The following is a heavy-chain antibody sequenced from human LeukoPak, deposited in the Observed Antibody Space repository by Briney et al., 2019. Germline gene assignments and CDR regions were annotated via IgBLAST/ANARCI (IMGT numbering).Heavy chain of an antibody. D-gene: IGHD3-22*01. V-gene: IGHV3-21*01. CDR3: ARDLDYYDSSGYYWGGDPFDY. J-gene: IGHJ4*02. CDR2: ISSSSSYI. Sequence: GGSLRLSCAASGFTFSSYSMNWVRQAPGKGLEWVSSISSSSSYIYYADSVKGRFTISRDNAKNSLYLQMDSLRAEDTAVYYCARDLDYYDSSGYYWGGDPFDYWGQGTLVTVSS. CDR1: GFTFSSYS.